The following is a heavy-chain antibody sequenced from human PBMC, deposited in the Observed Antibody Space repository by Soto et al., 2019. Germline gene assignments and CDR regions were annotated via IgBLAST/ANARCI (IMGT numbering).Heavy chain of an antibody. CDR1: GGSISSYY. J-gene: IGHJ4*02. V-gene: IGHV4-59*01. CDR3: ARDPANWGPNFDY. D-gene: IGHD7-27*01. Sequence: SETLSLTCTVSGGSISSYYWSWIRQPPGKGLEWIGYIYYSGNTNYNPSLKSRVTISVDTSKNQFSLKLSSVTAADTAVYYCARDPANWGPNFDYRGQATRVTVSS. CDR2: IYYSGNT.